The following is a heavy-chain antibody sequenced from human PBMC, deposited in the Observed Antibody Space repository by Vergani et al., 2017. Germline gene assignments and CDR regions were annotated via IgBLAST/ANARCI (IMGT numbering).Heavy chain of an antibody. CDR1: GGSISSGGYS. D-gene: IGHD3-10*01. Sequence: QVQLQESGPGLVKPSQTLSLTCTVSGGSISSGGYSWSWIRQHPGKGLEWIGEIYHSGSTNYNPSLKSRGTISVDKSKNQFSLKLSYVTAADTAVYYCARGLTMVFSSYYGMDVWGQGTTVTVSS. CDR3: ARGLTMVFSSYYGMDV. CDR2: IYHSGST. J-gene: IGHJ6*02. V-gene: IGHV4-31*03.